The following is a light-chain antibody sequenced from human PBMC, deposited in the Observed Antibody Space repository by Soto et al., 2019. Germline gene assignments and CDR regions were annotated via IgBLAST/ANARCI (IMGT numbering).Light chain of an antibody. CDR1: QNVSIY. Sequence: EIVLTQSPATLSLSPGERVTLSCRASQNVSIYLAWYQQKPGQAPRLLIYDASDRATGIPARFSGSGSGTDFTLTISSLEPEDSAVYYCQQRTNWLTFGPGTKVDIK. CDR2: DAS. V-gene: IGKV3-11*01. CDR3: QQRTNWLT. J-gene: IGKJ3*01.